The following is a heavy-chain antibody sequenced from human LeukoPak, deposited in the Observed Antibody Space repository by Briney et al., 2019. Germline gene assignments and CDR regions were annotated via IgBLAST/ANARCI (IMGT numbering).Heavy chain of an antibody. CDR3: AKDLGESYDSSGSYYFDY. CDR2: TRNRANSYTT. CDR1: GFTLSDHY. J-gene: IGHJ4*02. Sequence: GGSLRLSCAASGFTLSDHYMDWVRQAPGKGLEWVGRTRNRANSYTTDYAVSVKGRFTISRDDLKSSLYLQMNSLRTEDTAVYYCAKDLGESYDSSGSYYFDYWGQGTLVTVSS. V-gene: IGHV3-72*01. D-gene: IGHD3-22*01.